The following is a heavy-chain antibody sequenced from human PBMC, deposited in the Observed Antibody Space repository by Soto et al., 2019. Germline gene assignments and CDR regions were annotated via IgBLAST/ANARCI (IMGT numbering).Heavy chain of an antibody. CDR1: GGSISSSSYY. Sequence: QLQLQESGPGLVKPSETLSLTCTVSGGSISSSSYYWGWIRQPPGKGLEWIGSIYYSGSTYYNPSLKSRVTISVDTSKNQFSLKLSSVTAADTAVYYCARLTSAYYDFWSGYSVPYYFDYWGQGTLVTVSS. CDR2: IYYSGST. CDR3: ARLTSAYYDFWSGYSVPYYFDY. V-gene: IGHV4-39*01. J-gene: IGHJ4*02. D-gene: IGHD3-3*01.